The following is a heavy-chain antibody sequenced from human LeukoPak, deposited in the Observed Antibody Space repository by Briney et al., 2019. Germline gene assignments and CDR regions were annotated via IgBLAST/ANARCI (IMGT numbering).Heavy chain of an antibody. CDR3: ARSAGWWSLDY. Sequence: SETLSLTCAVSGDSISTRNWWNWVRQPPGKGLDWIGEISHGGSTKYNPSLKNRVTISKDNSKNEFSLKLNSVTAADTAVYFCARSAGWWSLDYWGQGALVTVSS. CDR2: ISHGGST. CDR1: GDSISTRNW. J-gene: IGHJ4*02. D-gene: IGHD2-8*02. V-gene: IGHV4-4*02.